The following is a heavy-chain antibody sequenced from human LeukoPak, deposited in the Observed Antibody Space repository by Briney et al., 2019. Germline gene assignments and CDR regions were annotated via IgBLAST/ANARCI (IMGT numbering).Heavy chain of an antibody. CDR3: ARGSSGTFWDYFEY. V-gene: IGHV1-18*01. Sequence: GASVTVSCKASGYTFTNYGLSWVRQAPGQGLEWMEWISPRNGNINYPQKLQGRVTLTTDTSTNTAYMELRSLRSDDTAVYYCARGSSGTFWDYFEYWGQGTLVTVSS. J-gene: IGHJ4*02. D-gene: IGHD6-19*01. CDR2: ISPRNGNI. CDR1: GYTFTNYG.